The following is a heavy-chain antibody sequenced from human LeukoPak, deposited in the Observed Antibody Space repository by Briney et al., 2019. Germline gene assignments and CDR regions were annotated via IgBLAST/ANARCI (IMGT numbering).Heavy chain of an antibody. CDR2: IYPADSNS. D-gene: IGHD3-22*01. Sequence: GESLKISCKAPGYSFITYWIGWVRQVPGKGLEWMGIIYPADSNSRYSPSFQGQVTISADKSISTAYLQWSSLEASDTAMYYCARTDSSGFRFDSWGQGTLVTVSS. J-gene: IGHJ4*02. V-gene: IGHV5-51*01. CDR1: GYSFITYW. CDR3: ARTDSSGFRFDS.